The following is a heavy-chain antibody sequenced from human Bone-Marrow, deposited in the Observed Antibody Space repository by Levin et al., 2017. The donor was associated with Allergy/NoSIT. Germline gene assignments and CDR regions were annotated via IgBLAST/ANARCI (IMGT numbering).Heavy chain of an antibody. CDR2: MNPNSGNT. V-gene: IGHV1-8*01. CDR1: GYTFTSYD. J-gene: IGHJ6*02. Sequence: ASVKVSCKASGYTFTSYDINWVRQATGQGLEWMGWMNPNSGNTGYAQKFQGRVTMTRNTSISTAYMELSSLRSEDTAVYYCAREVITFGGAYYYGMDVWGQGTTVTVSS. CDR3: AREVITFGGAYYYGMDV. D-gene: IGHD3-16*01.